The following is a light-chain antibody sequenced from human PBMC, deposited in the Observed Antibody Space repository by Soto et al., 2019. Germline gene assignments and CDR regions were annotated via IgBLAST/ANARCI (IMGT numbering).Light chain of an antibody. CDR2: AAS. CDR3: QQLNSYLALT. CDR1: QDISSY. V-gene: IGKV1-9*01. J-gene: IGKJ4*01. Sequence: DIQLTQSPSFLSASVGDRVTITCRASQDISSYLAWYQQKPGKAPKLLIYAASTLQSGVPSRFSGSGSGTEFTLTISRLQPEDFATYYCQQLNSYLALTFGGGTKV.